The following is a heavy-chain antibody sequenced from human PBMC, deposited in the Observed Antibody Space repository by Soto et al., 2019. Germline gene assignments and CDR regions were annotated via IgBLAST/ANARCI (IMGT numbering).Heavy chain of an antibody. CDR3: ARDGYGDPYYYYGMDV. D-gene: IGHD4-17*01. J-gene: IGHJ6*02. V-gene: IGHV3-48*03. Sequence: EVQLVESGGGLVQPGGSLRLSCAASGFTFSLYEMNWVRQAPGKGLEWVSDISTSGTTIYYAESVKGRFTISRDNSRKSLYLQMNSLRAEDTAVYYCARDGYGDPYYYYGMDVWGQGTTVTVSS. CDR1: GFTFSLYE. CDR2: ISTSGTTI.